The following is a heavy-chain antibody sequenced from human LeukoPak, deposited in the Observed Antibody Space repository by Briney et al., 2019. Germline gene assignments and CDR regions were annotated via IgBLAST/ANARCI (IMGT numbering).Heavy chain of an antibody. D-gene: IGHD4-17*01. CDR2: IKQDGSEK. CDR3: ARDYGTVTYGY. V-gene: IGHV3-7*01. Sequence: GGSLRLSCAASGFTFSSYWMSWVRQAPGKGLEWAANIKQDGSEKYYVDSVKGRFTISRDNAKNSLYLQMNSLRAEDTAVYYCARDYGTVTYGYWGQGTLVTVSS. CDR1: GFTFSSYW. J-gene: IGHJ4*02.